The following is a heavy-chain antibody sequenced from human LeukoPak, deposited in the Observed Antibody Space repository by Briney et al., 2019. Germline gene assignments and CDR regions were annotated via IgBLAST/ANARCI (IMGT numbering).Heavy chain of an antibody. V-gene: IGHV1-2*02. D-gene: IGHD3-22*01. J-gene: IGHJ1*01. CDR3: ARDSYYDSSGYYSSEYFQH. CDR2: INPNSGGT. CDR1: GYTFTGYY. Sequence: GGSVKVSCKASGYTFTGYYMHWVRQAPGQGLEWMGWINPNSGGTNYAQKFQGRVTMTRDTSISTAYTELSRLRSDDTAVYYCARDSYYDSSGYYSSEYFQHWGQGTRVTVSS.